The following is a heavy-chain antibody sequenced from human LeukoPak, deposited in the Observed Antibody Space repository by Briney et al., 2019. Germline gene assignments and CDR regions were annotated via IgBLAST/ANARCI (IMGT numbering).Heavy chain of an antibody. CDR1: GFTFNDYY. J-gene: IGHJ4*02. CDR2: ISSSGNTI. CDR3: VRYDSSGYYYLDY. V-gene: IGHV3-11*04. Sequence: GESLRLSCAASGFTFNDYYMSWIRQAPGKGLEWVSYISSSGNTIYYADSVKGRFTISRDNAKNSLYLQMNSLRAEDTAVYYCVRYDSSGYYYLDYWGQGTLVTVSS. D-gene: IGHD3-22*01.